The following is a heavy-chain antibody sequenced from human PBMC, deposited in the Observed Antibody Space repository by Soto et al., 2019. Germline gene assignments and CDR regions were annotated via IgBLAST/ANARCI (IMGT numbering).Heavy chain of an antibody. J-gene: IGHJ4*02. D-gene: IGHD1-7*01. CDR2: IYTSGST. Sequence: PSETLSLTCTASGGSISSYYWSWIRQPAGKGLEWIGRIYTSGSTYYNPSLKSRVTISVDTSKNQFSLKLSSVTAADTAVYYCARESPITGTTALDYWGQGTLVTVSS. CDR1: GGSISSYY. V-gene: IGHV4-4*07. CDR3: ARESPITGTTALDY.